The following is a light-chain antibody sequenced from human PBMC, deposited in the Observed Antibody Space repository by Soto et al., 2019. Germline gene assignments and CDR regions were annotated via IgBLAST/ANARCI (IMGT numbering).Light chain of an antibody. CDR3: SSYTSSSALGV. CDR2: DVR. V-gene: IGLV2-14*01. Sequence: QSALTQPAPVSGSPGQSITISCTGTSSDVGGYNYVSWYQQHPGKAPKLMIYDVRNRPSGVSNRFSGSKSGNTSSLTISGLQAEDEADYYCSSYTSSSALGVFGTGTKLTVL. J-gene: IGLJ1*01. CDR1: SSDVGGYNY.